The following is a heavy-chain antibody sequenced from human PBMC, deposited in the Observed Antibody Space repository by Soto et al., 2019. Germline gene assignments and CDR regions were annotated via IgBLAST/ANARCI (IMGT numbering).Heavy chain of an antibody. D-gene: IGHD6-19*01. J-gene: IGHJ4*02. Sequence: ASVKVSCKASGYTFTSYAMHWVRQAPGQRLEWMGWINAGNGNTKYSQKFQGRVTITRDTSASTAYMELSSLRSEDTAVYYCARSRLITRIAVAGTPGYRGQRTPVTGSS. CDR3: ARSRLITRIAVAGTPGY. CDR1: GYTFTSYA. CDR2: INAGNGNT. V-gene: IGHV1-3*01.